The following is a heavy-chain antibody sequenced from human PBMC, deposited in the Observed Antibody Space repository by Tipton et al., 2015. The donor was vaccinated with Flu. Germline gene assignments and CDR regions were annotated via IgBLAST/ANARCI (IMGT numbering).Heavy chain of an antibody. CDR1: GYTFTSYY. Sequence: QVQLVQSGAEVKKPGASVKVSCKASGYTFTSYYMHWVRQAPGQGLEWMGIINPSGGSTSYAQKFQGRVTMTRDTSTSTVYMELSSLRSEDTAVYYCAKGGSLLLFAYSWFDPWGQGTLVTVSS. CDR2: INPSGGST. D-gene: IGHD2-15*01. V-gene: IGHV1-46*01. J-gene: IGHJ5*02. CDR3: AKGGSLLLFAYSWFDP.